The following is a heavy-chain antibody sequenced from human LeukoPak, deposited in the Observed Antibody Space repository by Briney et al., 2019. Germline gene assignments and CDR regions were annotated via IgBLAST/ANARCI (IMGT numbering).Heavy chain of an antibody. CDR2: MRGIGGSK. D-gene: IGHD1-14*01. CDR3: GIYPEEAPCRANGFDP. CDR1: GLTLNRCA. Sequence: GGSVRLSYAASGLTLNRCAMSWVPEAPGRGLEGVSAMRGIGGSKYYADSVKERFTISRDNSKHTLYRQMKSLRDEAAAVYYCGIYPEEAPCRANGFDPWRRRGLASDSS. V-gene: IGHV3-23*01. J-gene: IGHJ5*02.